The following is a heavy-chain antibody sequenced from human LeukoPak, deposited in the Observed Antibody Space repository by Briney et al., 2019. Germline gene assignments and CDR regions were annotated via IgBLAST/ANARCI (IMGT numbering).Heavy chain of an antibody. J-gene: IGHJ4*02. D-gene: IGHD2-15*01. CDR3: AKEGYCSGGSCYFDY. V-gene: IGHV3-30*02. CDR1: GFTFSTYG. Sequence: PGGSLRLSCAASGFTFSTYGMHWVRQAPGKGLEWVAFIRFDGNNKYYADSVKGRFTISRDNSKNTLYLQTNSLRAEDTAVYYCAKEGYCSGGSCYFDYWGQGTLVTVSS. CDR2: IRFDGNNK.